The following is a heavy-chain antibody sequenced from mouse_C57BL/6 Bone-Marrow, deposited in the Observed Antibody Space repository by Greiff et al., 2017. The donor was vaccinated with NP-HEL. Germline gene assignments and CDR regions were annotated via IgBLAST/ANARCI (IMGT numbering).Heavy chain of an antibody. V-gene: IGHV14-1*01. J-gene: IGHJ4*01. CDR1: GFNIKDYY. CDR3: TTITTVVARYAMDY. Sequence: EVMLVESGAELVRPGASVKLSCTASGFNIKDYYMHWVKQRPEQGLEWIGRIDPEDGDTEYAPKFQGKATMTADTSSNTAYLQLSSLTSEDTAVYYCTTITTVVARYAMDYWGQGTSVTVSS. D-gene: IGHD1-1*01. CDR2: IDPEDGDT.